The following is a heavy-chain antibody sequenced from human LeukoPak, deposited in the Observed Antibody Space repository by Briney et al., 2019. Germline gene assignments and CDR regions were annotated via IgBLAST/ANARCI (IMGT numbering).Heavy chain of an antibody. CDR2: IWYDGSKM. D-gene: IGHD3-16*01. J-gene: IGHJ4*02. CDR1: GFTFSSYG. CDR3: TRDGGSGIDY. V-gene: IGHV3-33*01. Sequence: PGGSLRLSCVVSGFTFSSYGMHWLRQAPGKGLEWVAVIWYDGSKMFYGDSVKGRFSVSRDDSKNTLYLQMSSLRAEDTAVYYCTRDGGSGIDYWGQGTLVTVS.